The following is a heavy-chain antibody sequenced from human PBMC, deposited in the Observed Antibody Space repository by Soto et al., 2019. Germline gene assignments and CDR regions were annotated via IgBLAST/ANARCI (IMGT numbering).Heavy chain of an antibody. Sequence: GESLKISCKGSGYSFTSYWISWVRQMPGKGLEWMGRIDPSDSYTNYSPSFQGHVTISADKSISTAYLQWSSLKASDTAMYYCARPYLSIAAQQGVDCFDPWGQGTLVTVSS. D-gene: IGHD6-13*01. V-gene: IGHV5-10-1*01. J-gene: IGHJ5*02. CDR1: GYSFTSYW. CDR3: ARPYLSIAAQQGVDCFDP. CDR2: IDPSDSYT.